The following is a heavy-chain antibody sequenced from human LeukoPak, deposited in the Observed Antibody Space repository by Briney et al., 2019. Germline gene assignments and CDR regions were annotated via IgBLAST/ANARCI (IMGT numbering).Heavy chain of an antibody. J-gene: IGHJ5*02. CDR2: ISGSGGGT. CDR3: AKAFSAYENWPPNWFDP. Sequence: GGSLRLSCAASGFTFSTFAMSWVRQGPGKGLEWVSAISGSGGGTYYADSVKGRLTISRDNSKNTLYLQMSSLRAEDTAVYYCAKAFSAYENWPPNWFDPWGQGTLVTVSS. CDR1: GFTFSTFA. D-gene: IGHD5-12*01. V-gene: IGHV3-23*01.